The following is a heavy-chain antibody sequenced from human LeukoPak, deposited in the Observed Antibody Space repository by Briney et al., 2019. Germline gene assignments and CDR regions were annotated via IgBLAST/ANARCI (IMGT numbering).Heavy chain of an antibody. V-gene: IGHV4-39*01. CDR3: ARLRDTAMPDY. D-gene: IGHD5-18*01. Sequence: PSETLSLTCTVSGGSISSSSYYWGWIRQPPGKGLEWIVSIYYSGSTYYNPSLKRRVTRSVETSKNQFSLKLSSVTAADTAVYYCARLRDTAMPDYWGQGTLVTVSS. CDR2: IYYSGST. CDR1: GGSISSSSYY. J-gene: IGHJ4*02.